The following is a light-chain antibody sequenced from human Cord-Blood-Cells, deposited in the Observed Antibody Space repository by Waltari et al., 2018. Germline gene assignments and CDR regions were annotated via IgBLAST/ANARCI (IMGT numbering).Light chain of an antibody. J-gene: IGLJ3*02. CDR3: SSYTSSSTRV. CDR2: DVS. Sequence: QSALTQPASVSGSPGQSITISCTGTSSDVVGYNSVPWYQQPPGKAPQLMIYDVSNRPSGVSNRFSGSKSGNTASLTISGLQAEDEADYYCSSYTSSSTRVFGGGTKLTVL. V-gene: IGLV2-14*01. CDR1: SSDVVGYNS.